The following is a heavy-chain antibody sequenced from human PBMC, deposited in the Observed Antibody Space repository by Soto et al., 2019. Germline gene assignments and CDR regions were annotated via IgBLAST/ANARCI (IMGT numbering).Heavy chain of an antibody. CDR2: ISAYSGST. Sequence: GASVKVSCKASGYTFTTYGISWVRQAPGQGLEWMGWISAYSGSTKFAQKLQGRVTMTTDTSTTTAYMELRSLTSDDTAVYYCATDFTKSSSWPYYFDYWGQGTLVTVSS. V-gene: IGHV1-18*01. CDR3: ATDFTKSSSWPYYFDY. J-gene: IGHJ4*02. CDR1: GYTFTTYG. D-gene: IGHD6-13*01.